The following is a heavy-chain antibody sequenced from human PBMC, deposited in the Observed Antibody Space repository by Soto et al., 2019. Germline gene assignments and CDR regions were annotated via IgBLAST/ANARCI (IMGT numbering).Heavy chain of an antibody. CDR1: GFTFSSSS. CDR2: IVVDSGDT. V-gene: IGHV1-58*01. CDR3: AAERLLYAMDV. Sequence: GASVKVSCKASGFTFSSSSVQWVRQARGQGLERIGWIVVDSGDTNFAQKFHERVTITRDMSTSTAYMELRRLTSEDTAVYYCAAERLLYAMDVWGQGTTVTVSS. J-gene: IGHJ6*02.